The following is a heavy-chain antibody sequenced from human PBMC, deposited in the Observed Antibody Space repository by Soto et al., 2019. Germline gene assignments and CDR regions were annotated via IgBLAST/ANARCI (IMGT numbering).Heavy chain of an antibody. V-gene: IGHV3-7*01. D-gene: IGHD5-12*01. Sequence: EVQLVESGGGLVKPGGSLRLSCAASGFTFSSYWMSWVRQAPGKGLEWVSNIKHGGSDKYYVDSVKGRFTISRDNAKNSHFQLKNSRSADATAVYYCGTANVSVDDSAFDLWGQGTMVTVSS. CDR2: IKHGGSDK. J-gene: IGHJ3*01. CDR1: GFTFSSYW. CDR3: GTANVSVDDSAFDL.